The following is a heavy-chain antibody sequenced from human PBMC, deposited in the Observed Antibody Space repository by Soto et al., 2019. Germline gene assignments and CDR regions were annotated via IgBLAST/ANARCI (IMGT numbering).Heavy chain of an antibody. D-gene: IGHD2-15*01. CDR3: ARDSRPVTL. J-gene: IGHJ4*02. V-gene: IGHV3-11*01. Sequence: QVQLVESGGSLVKPGGSLRLSCAASGFTFSDYYMNWIRQAPGKGLEWVSNISSSDNTIYYADSVKGRFTISRDNAKNSLYLQMSSLRAEDTAVYYCARDSRPVTLWGQGTLVTVSS. CDR1: GFTFSDYY. CDR2: ISSSDNTI.